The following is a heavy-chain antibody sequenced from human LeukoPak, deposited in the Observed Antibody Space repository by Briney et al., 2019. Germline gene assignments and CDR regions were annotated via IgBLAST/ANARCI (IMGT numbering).Heavy chain of an antibody. CDR2: INPNSGGT. V-gene: IGHV1-2*02. CDR3: ARVVWFGELFYYYYGMGV. Sequence: GASVKVSCKASGYTFTGYYMHWVRQAPGQGLEWMGWINPNSGGTNYAQKFQGRVTMTRDTSISTAYMELSRLRSDDTAVYYCARVVWFGELFYYYYGMGVWGQGTTVTVSS. D-gene: IGHD3-10*01. J-gene: IGHJ6*02. CDR1: GYTFTGYY.